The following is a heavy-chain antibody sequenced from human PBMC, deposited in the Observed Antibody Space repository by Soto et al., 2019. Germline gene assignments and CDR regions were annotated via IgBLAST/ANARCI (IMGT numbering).Heavy chain of an antibody. D-gene: IGHD3-3*02. CDR3: ARGFDRDHFWSGYFGEGLSLPYGMDV. CDR1: GGSITSGNYY. CDR2: IYYSGSI. J-gene: IGHJ6*02. Sequence: SETLSLTCTVSGGSITSGNYYRNWLRQHPGQGLEYIGYIYYSGSIHYNPSLKSRITISIDTSENQFSLWLASVTAADTAVYFCARGFDRDHFWSGYFGEGLSLPYGMDVWGQGTTVTVSS. V-gene: IGHV4-31*03.